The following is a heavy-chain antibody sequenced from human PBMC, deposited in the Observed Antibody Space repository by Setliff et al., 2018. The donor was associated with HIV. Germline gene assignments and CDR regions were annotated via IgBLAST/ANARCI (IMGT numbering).Heavy chain of an antibody. V-gene: IGHV4-38-2*02. CDR2: IYHSGST. CDR3: ARDSSSSVDY. CDR1: GYSISSGYY. Sequence: SETLSLTCTVSGYSISSGYYWGWIRQPQGKGLEWIGSIYHSGSTYYNPSLKSRVTISVDTSKNQFSLKLSSVTAADTAVYYCARDSSSSVDYWGQGTLVTVSS. D-gene: IGHD6-6*01. J-gene: IGHJ4*02.